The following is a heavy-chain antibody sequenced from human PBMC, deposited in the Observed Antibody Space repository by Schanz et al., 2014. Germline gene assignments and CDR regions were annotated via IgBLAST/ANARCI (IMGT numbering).Heavy chain of an antibody. V-gene: IGHV3-66*03. D-gene: IGHD5-18*01. CDR1: GFTVNTNY. J-gene: IGHJ3*02. CDR2: SGSGETT. CDR3: AREEGYGYGPGAFDI. Sequence: EVQLVESGGGLIQPGGSLRLSCAVSGFTVNTNYMSWVRQAPGKGLEWVSAISGSGETTYYADSVKGRFTISRDNSKNTLSLQMNSLRAEDTAVYYCAREEGYGYGPGAFDIWGQGTMVTVSS.